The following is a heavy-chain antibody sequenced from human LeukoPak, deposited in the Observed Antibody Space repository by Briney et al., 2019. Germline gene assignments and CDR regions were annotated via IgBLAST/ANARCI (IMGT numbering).Heavy chain of an antibody. V-gene: IGHV3-30*02. J-gene: IGHJ4*02. D-gene: IGHD1-26*01. CDR3: TKDAIGSLAY. CDR1: EFTFSTYD. Sequence: GGSLGLSCTASEFTFSTYDIHWVRQAPGKGLERVAFIQSAGSSKYYADSVKGRFTIFRDNSKNTVYLQMSSLRVEDTAIYYCTKDAIGSLAYWGQGTLVIVSS. CDR2: IQSAGSSK.